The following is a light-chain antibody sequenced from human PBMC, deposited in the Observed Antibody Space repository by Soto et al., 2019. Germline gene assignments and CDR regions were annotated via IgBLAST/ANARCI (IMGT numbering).Light chain of an antibody. CDR3: QQYGSSPYT. J-gene: IGKJ2*01. Sequence: EVVLTQSPGTLSLSPGERATLSCWASQSVSRSYLAWYQQKPGQAPRLLIYIASSKATGIPDRFSGSGPGTDFTITISRLEPEECATYYCQQYGSSPYTFGQGTKLEIK. V-gene: IGKV3-20*01. CDR1: QSVSRSY. CDR2: IAS.